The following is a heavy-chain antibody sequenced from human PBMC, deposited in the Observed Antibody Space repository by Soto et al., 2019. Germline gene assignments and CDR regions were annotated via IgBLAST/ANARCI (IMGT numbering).Heavy chain of an antibody. D-gene: IGHD3-9*01. CDR2: TYYRSKWYN. V-gene: IGHV6-1*01. CDR3: ASALAADGISGYYYYMDV. CDR1: GDSVSSNSAA. J-gene: IGHJ6*03. Sequence: PSQTLSLTCAISGDSVSSNSAAWNWIRQSPSRSLEWLGRTYYRSKWYNDYAVSVKSRITINPDTSKNQFSLQLNSVTPEDTAVYYCASALAADGISGYYYYMDVWGKGTTVTVSS.